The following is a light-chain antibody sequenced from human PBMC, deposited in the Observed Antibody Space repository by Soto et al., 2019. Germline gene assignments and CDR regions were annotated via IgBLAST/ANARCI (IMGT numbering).Light chain of an antibody. V-gene: IGLV2-23*02. CDR3: CSFTNRGTFV. J-gene: IGLJ1*01. CDR2: EVT. CDR1: SSDVGSHIA. Sequence: QSSLTQPSSVSGSPGQSITIACPGTSSDVGSHIAVTWYQQPPGKVPRLIIYEVTKRPSGISNRFSGSKSGNSASLTISGPRAKDEAYYYCCSFTNRGTFVFGTGTKATVL.